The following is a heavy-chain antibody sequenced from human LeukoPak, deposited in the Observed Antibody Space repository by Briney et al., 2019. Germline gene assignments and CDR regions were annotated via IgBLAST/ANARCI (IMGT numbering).Heavy chain of an antibody. D-gene: IGHD3-10*01. Sequence: PGGSLRLSCAASGFTFSNYAMSWVRQAPGKGPEWVSAISGSGGSTYYAGSVKGRFTISRDNSKNTLYLQMNSLRAEDTAVYYCASMVRGAGVYYYYMDVWGKGTTVTVSS. CDR1: GFTFSNYA. V-gene: IGHV3-23*01. J-gene: IGHJ6*03. CDR2: ISGSGGST. CDR3: ASMVRGAGVYYYYMDV.